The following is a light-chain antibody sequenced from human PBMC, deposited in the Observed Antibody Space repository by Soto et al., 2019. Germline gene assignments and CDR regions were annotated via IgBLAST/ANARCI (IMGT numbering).Light chain of an antibody. CDR3: QQXILRPYT. V-gene: IGKV3D-15*01. CDR2: KAS. J-gene: IGKJ2*01. Sequence: EIVMTQSPATLSVSPGGRATLSCRASENVASNVAWYQQKFGQPPRLIIYKASNRATGVPARFSASGSGTEFTLTISGLQSEDXAVXXXQQXILRPYTFGQGTKVEI. CDR1: ENVASN.